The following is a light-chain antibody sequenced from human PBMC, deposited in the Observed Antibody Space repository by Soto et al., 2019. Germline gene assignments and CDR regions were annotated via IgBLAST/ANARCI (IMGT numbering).Light chain of an antibody. Sequence: EIVLTQSPGTLSLSPGDRATLSCRASHSINTSFLAWFQQKPGQAPRLLIYAASTRATGIPDRFSGSASETDFTLTINRLEPEDSAVYYCQQYARAPFSLGPGTKVDIK. CDR2: AAS. J-gene: IGKJ3*01. CDR3: QQYARAPFS. CDR1: HSINTSF. V-gene: IGKV3-20*01.